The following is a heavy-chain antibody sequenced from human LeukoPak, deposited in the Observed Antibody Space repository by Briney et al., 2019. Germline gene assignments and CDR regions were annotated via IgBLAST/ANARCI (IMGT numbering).Heavy chain of an antibody. J-gene: IGHJ4*02. CDR3: AKEGGETSSWLVIGRPPAGAHQDY. D-gene: IGHD6-19*01. CDR1: GFTFSSYA. V-gene: IGHV3-23*01. CDR2: ISGSGGST. Sequence: PGGSLRLSCAASGFTFSSYAMSWVRQAPGKGLEWVSAISGSGGSTYYADSVKGRFTISRDNSKNTLYLQMNSLRAEDTAVYYCAKEGGETSSWLVIGRPPAGAHQDYWGQGTLVTVSS.